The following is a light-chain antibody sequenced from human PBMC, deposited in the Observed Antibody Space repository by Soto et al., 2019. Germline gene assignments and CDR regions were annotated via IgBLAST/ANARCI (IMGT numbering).Light chain of an antibody. Sequence: QSALAQPPSASGSPGQSVTISCTGTSSDVGDNYVSWYQQHLGKAPNLIIYEVTLRPSGVPDRFSGTKSGNTASLTVSGLQADDEADYYCSAYAGRNTFVFGTGTKLTVL. CDR3: SAYAGRNTFV. CDR2: EVT. CDR1: SSDVGDNY. V-gene: IGLV2-8*01. J-gene: IGLJ1*01.